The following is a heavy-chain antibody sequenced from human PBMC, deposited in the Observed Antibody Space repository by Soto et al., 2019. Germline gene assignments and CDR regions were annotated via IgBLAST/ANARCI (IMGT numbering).Heavy chain of an antibody. CDR1: GFTFSSYE. CDR2: ISSSGSTI. CDR3: AAPSSSSINDAFDI. V-gene: IGHV3-48*03. D-gene: IGHD6-6*01. Sequence: GGSLRLSCAASGFTFSSYEMNWVRQSPGKGLEWVSYISSSGSTIYYADSVKGRFTISRDNAKNSLYLQMNSLRAEDTAVYYCAAPSSSSINDAFDIWGQGTMVTVSS. J-gene: IGHJ3*02.